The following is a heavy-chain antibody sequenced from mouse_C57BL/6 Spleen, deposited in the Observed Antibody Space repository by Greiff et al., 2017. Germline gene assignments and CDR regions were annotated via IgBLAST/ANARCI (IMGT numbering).Heavy chain of an antibody. Sequence: QVQLQQSGAELVRPGTSVKVSCKASGYAFTNYLIEWVKQRPGQGLEWIGVINPGSGGTNYNEKFKGKATLTADKSSSTAYMQLSSLTSEDSAVYFCARSDGYYVDYWGQGTTLTVSS. CDR2: INPGSGGT. CDR3: ARSDGYYVDY. V-gene: IGHV1-54*01. CDR1: GYAFTNYL. D-gene: IGHD2-3*01. J-gene: IGHJ2*01.